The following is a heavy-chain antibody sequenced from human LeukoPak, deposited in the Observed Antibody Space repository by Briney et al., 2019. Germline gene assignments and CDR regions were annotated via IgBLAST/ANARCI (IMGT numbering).Heavy chain of an antibody. CDR2: ISYDGSNK. D-gene: IGHD1-26*01. Sequence: GGSLRLSCAASGFTFSSYAMHWVRQAPGKGLEWVAVISYDGSNKYYADSVKGRFTISRDNSKNTLYLQMNSLRAEDTAVYYCAKDSYGSIFHDYWGQGTLVTVSS. V-gene: IGHV3-30-3*01. CDR1: GFTFSSYA. CDR3: AKDSYGSIFHDY. J-gene: IGHJ4*02.